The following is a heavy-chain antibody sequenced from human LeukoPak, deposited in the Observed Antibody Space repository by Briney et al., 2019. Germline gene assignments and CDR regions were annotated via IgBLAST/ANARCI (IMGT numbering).Heavy chain of an antibody. J-gene: IGHJ4*02. CDR3: AKSNFWSGYYDY. D-gene: IGHD3-3*01. Sequence: PGGSLRLSCAASGFTFSGYAMSWVRQAPGKGLEWVSAISGSGGSTYYADSVKGRFTISRDNSKNTLYLQMNSLRAEDTAVYYCAKSNFWSGYYDYWGQGTLVTVSS. CDR1: GFTFSGYA. CDR2: ISGSGGST. V-gene: IGHV3-23*01.